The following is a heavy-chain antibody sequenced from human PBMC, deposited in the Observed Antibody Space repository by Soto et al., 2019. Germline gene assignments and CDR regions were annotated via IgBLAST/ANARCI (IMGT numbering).Heavy chain of an antibody. CDR2: MNPNSGNT. CDR1: GYTFTSYD. Sequence: ASVKVSCKASGYTFTSYDINWVRQATGQGHEWMGWMNPNSGNTGYAQKFQGRVTMTRNTSISTAYMELSSLRSEDTAVYYCARFSKRGYYYYGMDVWVQGTTVTVSS. CDR3: ARFSKRGYYYYGMDV. D-gene: IGHD3-10*01. V-gene: IGHV1-8*01. J-gene: IGHJ6*02.